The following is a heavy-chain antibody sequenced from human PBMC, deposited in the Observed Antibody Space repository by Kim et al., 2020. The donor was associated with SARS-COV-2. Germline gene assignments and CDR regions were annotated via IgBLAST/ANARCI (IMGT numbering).Heavy chain of an antibody. CDR3: AKDGLMDILTGYYNGYFDY. CDR2: ISGSGGST. CDR1: GFTFSSYA. Sequence: GGSLRLSCAASGFTFSSYAMSWVRQAPGKGLECVSAISGSGGSTYYADSVKGRFTISRDNSKNTLYLQMNSLRAEDTAVYYCAKDGLMDILTGYYNGYFDYWGQGTLVTVSS. V-gene: IGHV3-23*01. D-gene: IGHD3-9*01. J-gene: IGHJ4*02.